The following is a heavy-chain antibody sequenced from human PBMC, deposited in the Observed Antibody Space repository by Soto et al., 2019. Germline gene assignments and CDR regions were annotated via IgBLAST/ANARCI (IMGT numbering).Heavy chain of an antibody. CDR3: VGTGTTDDY. J-gene: IGHJ4*02. V-gene: IGHV4-30-4*01. CDR1: GASVRSGDYY. Sequence: SETLSLTCSVSGASVRSGDYYWSCIRQAPGKGLEWIGYIYNSGGSYYNPSLKGRLTISIDTSKNQFSLNLNSVTAADTAIYYCVGTGTTDDYWGRGTLVTVSS. CDR2: IYNSGGS. D-gene: IGHD4-17*01.